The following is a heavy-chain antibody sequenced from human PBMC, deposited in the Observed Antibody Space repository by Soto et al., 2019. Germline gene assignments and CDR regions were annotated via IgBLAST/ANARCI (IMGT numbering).Heavy chain of an antibody. CDR1: GVSISDDNYY. Sequence: QVQLQESGPGLVKPSQTLSLTCTVSGVSISDDNYYWSWIHQPPGKDLEWIGHIYNRGNTYNNPSLRSRLTLSLDTSKSQFSLNLNSVTAADTAVYYCAGGLSGDKVDQWGQGTLVTVSS. D-gene: IGHD2-21*01. CDR3: AGGLSGDKVDQ. J-gene: IGHJ4*02. CDR2: IYNRGNT. V-gene: IGHV4-30-4*01.